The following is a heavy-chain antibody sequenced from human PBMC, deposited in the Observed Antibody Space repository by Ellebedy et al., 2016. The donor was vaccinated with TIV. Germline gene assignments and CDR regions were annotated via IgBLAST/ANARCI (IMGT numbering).Heavy chain of an antibody. D-gene: IGHD4-17*01. V-gene: IGHV3-7*01. CDR1: GFTFSTYW. J-gene: IGHJ2*01. CDR2: INEDGTKK. Sequence: PGGSLRLSCAASGFTFSTYWMGWVRQAAGRGLEWVANINEDGTKKHFVDSVRCRFTISRDDAGNSLFLQMNSLGAEDTAVYYCARAIYGASYLWGRGTLVTVSS. CDR3: ARAIYGASYL.